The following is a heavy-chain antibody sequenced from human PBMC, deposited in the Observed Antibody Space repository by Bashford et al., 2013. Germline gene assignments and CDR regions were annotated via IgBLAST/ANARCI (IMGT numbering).Heavy chain of an antibody. CDR3: ARDVTGYRFFDY. D-gene: IGHD3-9*01. Sequence: GSLRLSCAASGFTVSNSWMYWVRQAPGKGLVWVSHITSDGSSTSYADSVKGRFTISRDNAKNTLYLQMHSLRAEDTAVYYCARDVTGYRFFDYWGQGTLVTVSS. V-gene: IGHV3-74*01. CDR2: ITSDGSST. CDR1: GFTVSNSW. J-gene: IGHJ4*02.